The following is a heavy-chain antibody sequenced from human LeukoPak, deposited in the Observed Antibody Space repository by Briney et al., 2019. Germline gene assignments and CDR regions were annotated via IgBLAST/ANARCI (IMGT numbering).Heavy chain of an antibody. Sequence: QPGGSLRLSCAASGFTVSSDYMSWVRHAPGKRLEWVSVIYSGGSTSYADSVKGRFTISRDKSKNTVFLQRNSLRFEDTAMYYCARNWFDPRGQGTLVTVSS. CDR3: ARNWFDP. J-gene: IGHJ5*02. CDR2: IYSGGST. V-gene: IGHV3-53*05. CDR1: GFTVSSDY.